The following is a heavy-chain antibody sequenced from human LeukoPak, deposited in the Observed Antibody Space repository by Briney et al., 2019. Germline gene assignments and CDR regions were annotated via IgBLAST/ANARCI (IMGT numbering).Heavy chain of an antibody. D-gene: IGHD6-19*01. CDR2: ISSRGDST. J-gene: IGHJ4*02. Sequence: PGGSLRLYCAASGFTFSNYAMSWFRQVPVRGLDSVSTISSRGDSTYVADSVKGRFTISRDNSKNSLYLQMNSVRAEDTAVYYCAKGPRPDITVAHTVEKWGQGTLVTVSS. V-gene: IGHV3-23*01. CDR3: AKGPRPDITVAHTVEK. CDR1: GFTFSNYA.